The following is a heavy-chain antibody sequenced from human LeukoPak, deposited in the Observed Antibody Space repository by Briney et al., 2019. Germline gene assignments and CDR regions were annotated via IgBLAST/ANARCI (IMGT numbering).Heavy chain of an antibody. V-gene: IGHV4-34*01. CDR1: GGSFSGYY. CDR3: ARRVGSRKGESGAFDI. CDR2: INHSGST. Sequence: SETLSLTCAVYGGSFSGYYWSWIRQPPGKGLEWIGEINHSGSTNYNPSLKSRVAISVDTSKNQFSLKLSSVTAADTAVYYCARRVGSRKGESGAFDIWGQGTMVTVSS. J-gene: IGHJ3*02. D-gene: IGHD3-10*01.